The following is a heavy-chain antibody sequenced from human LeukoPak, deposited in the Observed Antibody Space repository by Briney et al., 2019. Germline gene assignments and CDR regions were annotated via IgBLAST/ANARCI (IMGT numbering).Heavy chain of an antibody. J-gene: IGHJ4*02. CDR3: AIGPAVRGVGKFDY. V-gene: IGHV1-18*01. CDR2: VSGYNGDT. Sequence: GASVKVSCEAFGYSFTSFGINWVRQAPGQGLEWMGWVSGYNGDTNYAQKFQGRVTITTDESTSTAYMELSSLRSEDTAVYYCAIGPAVRGVGKFDYWGQGTLVTVSS. CDR1: GYSFTSFG. D-gene: IGHD3-10*01.